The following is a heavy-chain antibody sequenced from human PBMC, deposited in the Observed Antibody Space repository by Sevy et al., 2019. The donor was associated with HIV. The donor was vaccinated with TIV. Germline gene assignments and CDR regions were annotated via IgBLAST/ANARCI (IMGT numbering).Heavy chain of an antibody. V-gene: IGHV4-39*01. Sequence: SETLSLTCTVSGGSISISSYYWGWIRQPSGKGLEWIGSFYYSESTYYNPSLKSRVTISVDTSKNQFSLKLSSVTAADTAVYYCARAFRSVAGSYYFDYWGQGTLVTVSS. J-gene: IGHJ4*02. D-gene: IGHD6-19*01. CDR2: FYYSEST. CDR1: GGSISISSYY. CDR3: ARAFRSVAGSYYFDY.